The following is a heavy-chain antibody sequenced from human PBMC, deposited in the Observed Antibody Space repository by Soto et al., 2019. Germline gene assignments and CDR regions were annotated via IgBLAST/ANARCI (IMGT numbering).Heavy chain of an antibody. V-gene: IGHV3-15*01. J-gene: IGHJ1*01. D-gene: IGHD6-13*01. CDR1: GFTFSNAW. Sequence: GGSLRLSCAASGFTFSNAWMSWVRQAPGKGLEWVGRIKSKTDGGTTDYAAPVKGRFTISRDDSKNTLYLQMNSLKTEDTAVYYCTTGTLVRAEYFQHWGQGTLVTVSS. CDR3: TTGTLVRAEYFQH. CDR2: IKSKTDGGTT.